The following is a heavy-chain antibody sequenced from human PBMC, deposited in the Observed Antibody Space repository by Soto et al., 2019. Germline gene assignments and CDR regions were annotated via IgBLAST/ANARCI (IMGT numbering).Heavy chain of an antibody. D-gene: IGHD4-17*01. CDR3: ARLRNAFDI. CDR1: GFIFSTYA. CDR2: ISYDGSNK. Sequence: PGGSLRLSCAASGFIFSTYAMHWVRQATGKGLEWVAVISYDGSNKYYADSVKGRFTISRDNSKNTLYLQMNSLRAEDTAVYYCARLRNAFDIWGQGTMVTVSS. V-gene: IGHV3-30-3*01. J-gene: IGHJ3*02.